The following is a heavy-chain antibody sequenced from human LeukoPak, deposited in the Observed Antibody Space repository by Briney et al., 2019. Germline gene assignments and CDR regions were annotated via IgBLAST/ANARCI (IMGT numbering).Heavy chain of an antibody. CDR1: GYTFTVNY. CDR2: MNPNSGVT. J-gene: IGHJ6*03. CDR3: ARSYGSGIYYYYYYMDV. V-gene: IGHV1-2*02. Sequence: GASVKVSCKPSGYTFTVNYLHWVRQAPGQGLEWVGWMNPNSGVTVYAQNFQGRVTMTRDTSISTAYMELSSLTSDDTAVYYCARSYGSGIYYYYYYMDVWGKGTTVTVSS. D-gene: IGHD3-10*01.